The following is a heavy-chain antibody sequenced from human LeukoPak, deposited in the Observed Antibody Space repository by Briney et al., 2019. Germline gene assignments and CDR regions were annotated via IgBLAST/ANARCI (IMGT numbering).Heavy chain of an antibody. CDR1: RFTFRSSG. V-gene: IGHV3-33*06. J-gene: IGHJ6*02. D-gene: IGHD2-15*01. CDR2: IWFDGSNK. Sequence: GGSLRLSCIEPRFTFRSSGICWGRQAPGKGLEWVAVIWFDGSNKYYADSVKGRLTISRDNSKSRLYLQMNSLRAEDTAVYYCANTVAATGHHYFGTDAWGQGTTVTVSS. CDR3: ANTVAATGHHYFGTDA.